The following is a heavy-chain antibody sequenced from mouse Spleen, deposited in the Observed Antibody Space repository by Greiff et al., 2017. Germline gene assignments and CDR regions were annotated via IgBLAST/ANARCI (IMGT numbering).Heavy chain of an antibody. CDR2: INPSSGYT. J-gene: IGHJ2*01. V-gene: IGHV1-4*01. CDR1: GYTFTSYT. D-gene: IGHD2-3*01. CDR3: ARGGGYYELYFDY. Sequence: LQESGAELARPGASVKMSCKASGYTFTSYTMHWVKQRPGQGLEWIGYINPSSGYTKYNQKFKDKATLTADKSSSTAYMQLSSLTSEDSAVYYCARGGGYYELYFDYWGQGTTLTVSS.